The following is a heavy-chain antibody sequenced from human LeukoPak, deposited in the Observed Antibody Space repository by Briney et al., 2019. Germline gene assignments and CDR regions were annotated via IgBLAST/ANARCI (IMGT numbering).Heavy chain of an antibody. CDR1: GGSISSYY. CDR3: ARSWFGELFYDY. J-gene: IGHJ4*02. D-gene: IGHD3-10*01. Sequence: SETLSLTCTVSGGSISSYYWSWIRQPPGKGLEWIGYIYYSGSTNYNPSLTSRVTISVDTSKNQFSLKLSSVTAADTAVYYCARSWFGELFYDYWGQGTLVTVSS. V-gene: IGHV4-59*01. CDR2: IYYSGST.